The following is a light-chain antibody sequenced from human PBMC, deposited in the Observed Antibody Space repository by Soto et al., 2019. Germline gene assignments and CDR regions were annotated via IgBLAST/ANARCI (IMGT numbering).Light chain of an antibody. Sequence: EIGMTQSPATLSVSPGERATLSCRASQSINYNLAWYQQKPGQAPRLLMYGASARATGIPARFSGSGSGTDVTLTISSLQSEDFAVYYCQQYNNWPLTFGPGTKVDIK. J-gene: IGKJ3*01. CDR1: QSINYN. V-gene: IGKV3-15*01. CDR3: QQYNNWPLT. CDR2: GAS.